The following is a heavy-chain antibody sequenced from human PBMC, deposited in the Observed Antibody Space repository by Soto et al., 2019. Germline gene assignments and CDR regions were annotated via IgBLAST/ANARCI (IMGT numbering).Heavy chain of an antibody. CDR1: GFTIENSV. CDR3: VRAQKWRQLSLNVFDL. J-gene: IGHJ3*01. CDR2: ITGAGDGT. Sequence: EVQLVESGGGLVQPGGSLRLSCVASGFTIENSVMHWVRQTPGKGLMWVSRITGAGDGTLYADSVQGRFTISRDNAKNTVYLHMTGLRVEETAVYYCVRAQKWRQLSLNVFDLWGQGTTVTVSS. D-gene: IGHD5-18*01. V-gene: IGHV3-74*01.